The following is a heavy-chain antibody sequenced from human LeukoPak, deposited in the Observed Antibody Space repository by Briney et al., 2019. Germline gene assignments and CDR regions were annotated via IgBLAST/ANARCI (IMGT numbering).Heavy chain of an antibody. Sequence: ASVKVSCKASGYTFTGYYMHWVRQAPGQGLEWMGRINPNSGGTNYAQKFQGRVTMIRDTSISTAYMELSRLRSDDTAVYYCARDIGDGYTAVDYWGQGTLVTVSS. CDR2: INPNSGGT. CDR3: ARDIGDGYTAVDY. J-gene: IGHJ4*02. CDR1: GYTFTGYY. V-gene: IGHV1-2*06. D-gene: IGHD5-24*01.